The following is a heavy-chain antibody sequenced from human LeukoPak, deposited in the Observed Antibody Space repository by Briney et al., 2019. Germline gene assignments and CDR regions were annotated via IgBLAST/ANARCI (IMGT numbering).Heavy chain of an antibody. J-gene: IGHJ4*02. CDR3: ASSGVTGAHGGYYERSGFDY. V-gene: IGHV1-18*01. CDR2: ISAYNGNT. CDR1: GYTFTIYG. D-gene: IGHD3-3*01. Sequence: ASVKVSCKASGYTFTIYGISWVRQAPGQGLEWMGWISAYNGNTNYAQKLQGRVTMTTDTSTSTAYMELRSLRSDDTAVYYCASSGVTGAHGGYYERSGFDYWGQGTLVTVSS.